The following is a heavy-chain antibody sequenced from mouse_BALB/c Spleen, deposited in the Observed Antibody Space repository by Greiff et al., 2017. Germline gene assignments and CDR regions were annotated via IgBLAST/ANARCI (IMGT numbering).Heavy chain of an antibody. V-gene: IGHV1-69*02. J-gene: IGHJ1*01. CDR1: GYTFTSYW. D-gene: IGHD1-3*01. CDR3: TRSYNDWYFDV. Sequence: QVQLKQPGAELVRPGASVKLSCKASGYTFTSYWINWVKQRPGQGLEWIGNIYPSDSYTNYNQKFKDKATLTVDKSSSTAYMQLSSPTSEDSAVYYCTRSYNDWYFDVWGAGTTVTVSS. CDR2: IYPSDSYT.